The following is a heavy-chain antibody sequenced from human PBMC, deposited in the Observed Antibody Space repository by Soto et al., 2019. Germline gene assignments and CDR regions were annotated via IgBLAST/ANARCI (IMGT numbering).Heavy chain of an antibody. CDR2: INPSGGST. D-gene: IGHD2-15*01. CDR1: GYTFTSYY. J-gene: IGHJ4*02. CDR3: ARDGPCSGGTCYDFDY. V-gene: IGHV1-46*01. Sequence: QVQLVQSGAEVKKPGASVKVSSKASGYTFTSYYMHWMRQAPGQALECMGIINPSGGSTSYAQKFQGRVTMTRDTSTSTVYMELSSLRSEDTAVYYCARDGPCSGGTCYDFDYWGQGTLVTVSS.